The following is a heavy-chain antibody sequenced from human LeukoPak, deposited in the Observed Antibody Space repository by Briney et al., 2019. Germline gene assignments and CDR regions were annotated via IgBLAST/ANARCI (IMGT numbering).Heavy chain of an antibody. CDR3: ARDLEDPLTYYDILTAPGGAFDI. J-gene: IGHJ3*02. D-gene: IGHD3-9*01. CDR1: GYTLTELS. CDR2: FDPEDGET. V-gene: IGHV1-24*01. Sequence: GASVKVSCKVSGYTLTELSMHWVRQAPGKGLEWMGGFDPEDGETIYAQKFQGRVTMTEDTSTDTAYMELSSLRSEDTAVYYCARDLEDPLTYYDILTAPGGAFDIWGQGTMVTVSS.